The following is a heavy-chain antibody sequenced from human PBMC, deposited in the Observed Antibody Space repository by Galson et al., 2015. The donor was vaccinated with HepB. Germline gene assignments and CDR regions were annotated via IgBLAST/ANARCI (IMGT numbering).Heavy chain of an antibody. D-gene: IGHD6-13*01. Sequence: SLRLSCAASGFTFSSYGMHWVRQAPGKGLEWVAFIGYDGSNKYYADSVKGRFTISRDNSKNTLYVQMNSLRVEDAAVYYCAKDRAAAADISYYGMDVWGQGTTVTVSS. V-gene: IGHV3-30*02. CDR1: GFTFSSYG. CDR2: IGYDGSNK. J-gene: IGHJ6*02. CDR3: AKDRAAAADISYYGMDV.